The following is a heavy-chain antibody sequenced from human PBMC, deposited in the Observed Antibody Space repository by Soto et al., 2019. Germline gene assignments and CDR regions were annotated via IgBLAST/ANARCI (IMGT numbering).Heavy chain of an antibody. J-gene: IGHJ3*02. D-gene: IGHD2-15*01. Sequence: ASVKVSCKASGGTFSNYAISWVRQAPGQGLEWMGGIIPIFGTANYAQKFQGRVTITADESTSTAYMELSSLRSEDTAVYYCARGSTVVNAFDIWGQGTMVTVS. V-gene: IGHV1-69*13. CDR1: GGTFSNYA. CDR3: ARGSTVVNAFDI. CDR2: IIPIFGTA.